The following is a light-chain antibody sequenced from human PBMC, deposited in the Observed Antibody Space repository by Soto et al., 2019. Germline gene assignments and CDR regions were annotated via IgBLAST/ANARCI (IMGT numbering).Light chain of an antibody. V-gene: IGKV3-15*01. CDR2: GAS. Sequence: EILMTQSPATLSVSPGERATLSCRASQSVSRNLAWYQQKPGQAPRLLIYGASTRATGIPARFSGSGSGTEFTLTISSLQSEDFAFYYCQQYNNWPIFTFGPGTKVDVK. CDR1: QSVSRN. J-gene: IGKJ3*01. CDR3: QQYNNWPIFT.